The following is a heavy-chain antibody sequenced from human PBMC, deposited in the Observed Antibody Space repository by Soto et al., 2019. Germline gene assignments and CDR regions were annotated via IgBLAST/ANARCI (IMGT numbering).Heavy chain of an antibody. CDR2: MNPNSGNT. Sequence: GASVKGSCKSSGYTFTSYDINWVRQATGQGLEWMGWMNPNSGNTGYAQKFQGRVTMTRNTSISTAYMELSSLRSEDTAVYYCARGLGIAVDPPRLAYWGQGTLVTVSS. CDR1: GYTFTSYD. CDR3: ARGLGIAVDPPRLAY. V-gene: IGHV1-8*01. D-gene: IGHD6-19*01. J-gene: IGHJ4*02.